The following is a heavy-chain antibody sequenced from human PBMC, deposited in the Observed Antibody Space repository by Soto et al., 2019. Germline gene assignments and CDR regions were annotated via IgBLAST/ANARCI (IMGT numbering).Heavy chain of an antibody. CDR1: GGTFSSYA. J-gene: IGHJ4*02. CDR2: IIPIFGTA. Sequence: QVQLVQSGAEVKKPGSSVKVSCKASGGTFSSYAISWVRQAPGQGLEWMGGIIPIFGTANYAQKFQGRVTITADESTSTAYMELSSLRSEDTAVYYRARGAVRSYDSSGYYYAGVLDYFDYWGQGTLVTVSS. D-gene: IGHD3-22*01. V-gene: IGHV1-69*01. CDR3: ARGAVRSYDSSGYYYAGVLDYFDY.